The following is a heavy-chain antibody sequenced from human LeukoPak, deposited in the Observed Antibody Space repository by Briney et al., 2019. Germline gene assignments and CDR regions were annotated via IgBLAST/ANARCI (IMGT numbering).Heavy chain of an antibody. CDR2: ISPNSGAT. J-gene: IGHJ4*02. D-gene: IGHD4-17*01. V-gene: IGHV1-2*06. Sequence: ASVKISCKASGYTFTDYYVHWVRQAPGQGLEWMGRISPNSGATNYAQKFRGRLTVTRDTSISTAYMELSSLRSDDTAVYYCAKNRAGYYADYWGQGTLVTVSS. CDR3: AKNRAGYYADY. CDR1: GYTFTDYY.